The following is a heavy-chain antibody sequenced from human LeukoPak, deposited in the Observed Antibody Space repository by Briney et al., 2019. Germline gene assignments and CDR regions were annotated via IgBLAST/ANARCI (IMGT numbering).Heavy chain of an antibody. V-gene: IGHV4-59*01. CDR2: IYYSGST. Sequence: SETLSLTCTVSGGSISSYYWSWIRQPPGKGLEWIGYIYYSGSTNYNPSLKSRVTISVDTSKNQFSLKLSSVTAADTAVYYCARAGDLHYYGSGSYDYWGQGILVTVSS. CDR3: ARAGDLHYYGSGSYDY. D-gene: IGHD3-10*01. J-gene: IGHJ4*02. CDR1: GGSISSYY.